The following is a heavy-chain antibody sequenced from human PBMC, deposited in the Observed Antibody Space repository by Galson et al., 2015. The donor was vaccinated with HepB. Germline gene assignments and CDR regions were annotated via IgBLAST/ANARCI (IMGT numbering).Heavy chain of an antibody. CDR1: GFTFSSYW. V-gene: IGHV3-7*03. J-gene: IGHJ6*03. CDR3: ARRGRSGFRPAYYYYYMDV. D-gene: IGHD3-3*01. CDR2: IKQDGSEK. Sequence: SLRLSCAASGFTFSSYWMSWVRQAPGKGLEWVANIKQDGSEKYYVDSVKGRFTISRDNAKNSLYLQMNSLRAEDTAVYYCARRGRSGFRPAYYYYYMDVWGKGTTVTVSS.